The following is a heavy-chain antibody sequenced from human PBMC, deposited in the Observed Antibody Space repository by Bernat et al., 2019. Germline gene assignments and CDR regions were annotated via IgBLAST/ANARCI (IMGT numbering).Heavy chain of an antibody. J-gene: IGHJ4*02. CDR3: ARVQYNWNYAFDY. D-gene: IGHD1-7*01. V-gene: IGHV3-33*01. CDR1: GFTFSSYG. CDR2: IWYDGSNK. Sequence: QVQLVESGGGVVQPGRSLRLSCAASGFTFSSYGMHWVRQAPGKGLEWVAVIWYDGSNKYYADSVKGRFTISRDNSKNTLYLQMNSLRAEDTAVYYCARVQYNWNYAFDYWGQGTLVTVSS.